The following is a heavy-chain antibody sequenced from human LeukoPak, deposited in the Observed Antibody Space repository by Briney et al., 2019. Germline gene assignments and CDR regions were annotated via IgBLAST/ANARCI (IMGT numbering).Heavy chain of an antibody. CDR1: GGSFSGYH. D-gene: IGHD4-23*01. J-gene: IGHJ4*02. CDR3: ARRVMTTVVTGGIDY. CDR2: IDHSGST. Sequence: SETLSLTCAVYGGSFSGYHYTWIRQPPGKGLEWIGEIDHSGSTNYNPSLKSRVTISIDTSKNQFSPQLSSVTAADTAVYYCARRVMTTVVTGGIDYWGQGTLVTVSS. V-gene: IGHV4-34*01.